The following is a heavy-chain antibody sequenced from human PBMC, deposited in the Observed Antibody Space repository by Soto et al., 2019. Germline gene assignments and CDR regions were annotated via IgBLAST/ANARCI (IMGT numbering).Heavy chain of an antibody. V-gene: IGHV4-30-2*01. J-gene: IGHJ4*02. D-gene: IGHD5-12*01. CDR3: ARADSGYDYRGEYYFDY. Sequence: PSETLSLTCAVSGGSISSGGYSWSWIRQPPGKGLEWIGYIYHSGSTYYNPSLKSRVTISVDRSRNQFSLKLSSVTAADTAVYYCARADSGYDYRGEYYFDYWGQGTLVTVSS. CDR2: IYHSGST. CDR1: GGSISSGGYS.